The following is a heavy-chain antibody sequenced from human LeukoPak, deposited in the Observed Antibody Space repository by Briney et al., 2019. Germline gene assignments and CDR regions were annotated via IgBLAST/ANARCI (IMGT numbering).Heavy chain of an antibody. CDR3: AAGRWLPLVAFDI. D-gene: IGHD5-24*01. CDR2: IVVGSGNT. V-gene: IGHV1-58*02. CDR1: GFTFTSSA. Sequence: ASVKVSCKASGFTFTSSAMQWVRQARGQRLEWIGWIVVGSGNTNYAQKFQERVTITRDMSTSTAYMELSSLRSEDTAVYYCAAGRWLPLVAFDIWGQGTMVTVS. J-gene: IGHJ3*02.